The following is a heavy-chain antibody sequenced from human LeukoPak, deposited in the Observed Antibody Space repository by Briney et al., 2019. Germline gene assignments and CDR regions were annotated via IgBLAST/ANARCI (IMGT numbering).Heavy chain of an antibody. J-gene: IGHJ4*02. V-gene: IGHV3-49*04. D-gene: IGHD4-23*01. CDR2: IRSKTYSGTT. Sequence: PGGSLRLSCTASGFTFGDYAMSWVRQAPGKGLEWVGFIRSKTYSGTTEYAASVKGRFTISRDDSKSIAYLQMNSLKTEDTAVYYCTRAVAHLDYWGQGTLVTVSS. CDR1: GFTFGDYA. CDR3: TRAVAHLDY.